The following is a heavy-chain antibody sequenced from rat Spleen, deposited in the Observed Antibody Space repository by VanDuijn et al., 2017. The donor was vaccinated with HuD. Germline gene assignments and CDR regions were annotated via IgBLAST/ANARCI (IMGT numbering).Heavy chain of an antibody. D-gene: IGHD1-11*01. Sequence: EVQLQESGPGLVKPSQSLSLTCSVTGHSISSSYRWNWIRKFPGNRLEWMGYINSAGSTNYNPSLQSRISIARDTSKNQFFLQVNSVTAAETSTYYCARSECVHFNLPCASWGQGTLVTVSS. CDR3: ARSECVHFNLPCAS. J-gene: IGHJ3*01. CDR1: GHSISSSYR. V-gene: IGHV3-3*01. CDR2: INSAGST.